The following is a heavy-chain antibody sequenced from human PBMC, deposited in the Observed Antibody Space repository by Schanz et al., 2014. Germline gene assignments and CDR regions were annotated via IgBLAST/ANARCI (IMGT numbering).Heavy chain of an antibody. V-gene: IGHV3-11*01. CDR2: ISSGGTTT. D-gene: IGHD3-10*02. CDR1: GFSFSDHA. CDR3: AKNQYDDVDLSSFYFDF. Sequence: VELVESGGGLVQPGGSLRLSCAASGFSFSDHAMDWVRQAPGKGPEYVSYISSGGTTTYHPDSVKGRFTISRDSAENSLYLQMNSLRAEDTAVYYCAKNQYDDVDLSSFYFDFWGQGTLVTVSS. J-gene: IGHJ4*02.